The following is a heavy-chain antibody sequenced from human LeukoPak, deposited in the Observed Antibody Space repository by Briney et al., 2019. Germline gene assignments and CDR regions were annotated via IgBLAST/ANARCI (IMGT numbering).Heavy chain of an antibody. J-gene: IGHJ4*02. Sequence: GGSLRLSCAASGFPLGGYSMNWVRQAPGKGLEWVSSISSTTNYIYYADSVKGRFTISRDNARNSLYLQMNSLRAEDTAVYYCARVGYCSSSTCRNYFDYWGQGTLVTVSS. CDR1: GFPLGGYS. D-gene: IGHD2-2*01. CDR3: ARVGYCSSSTCRNYFDY. CDR2: ISSTTNYI. V-gene: IGHV3-21*01.